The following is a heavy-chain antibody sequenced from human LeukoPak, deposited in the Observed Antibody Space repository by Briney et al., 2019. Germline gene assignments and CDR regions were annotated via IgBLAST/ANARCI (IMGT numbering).Heavy chain of an antibody. J-gene: IGHJ2*01. D-gene: IGHD4-17*01. CDR1: GITFSSYA. V-gene: IGHV3-23*01. CDR2: ISGTGGRI. CDR3: AKDPYGDSGGYFDL. Sequence: GGSLRLSRAPSGITFSSYAMSWVRQAPGKGLEWVSAISGTGGRIYYGDSVKGRFTISRDNSKNTLYLQMNSLRAEDTAIYYCAKDPYGDSGGYFDLWGRGTLVTVSS.